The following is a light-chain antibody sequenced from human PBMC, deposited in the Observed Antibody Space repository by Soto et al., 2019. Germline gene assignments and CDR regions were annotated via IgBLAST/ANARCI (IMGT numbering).Light chain of an antibody. Sequence: IQLTQSPSSLSSSVVDIFSITCRASQGIYSFLALYHQKPGTAPRLLIYAASSSQSGVPSRSTGNGSGTDFTLTISSLQPEDFATYYCHQGYSNPQAFGGGTKVDTK. V-gene: IGKV1-39*01. CDR1: QGIYSF. CDR2: AAS. J-gene: IGKJ4*01. CDR3: HQGYSNPQA.